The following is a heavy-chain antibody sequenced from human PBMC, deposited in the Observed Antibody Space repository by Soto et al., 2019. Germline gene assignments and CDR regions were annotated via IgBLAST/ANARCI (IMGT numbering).Heavy chain of an antibody. V-gene: IGHV4-34*01. Sequence: SETLSLTCAVYGGSFSGYYWSWIRQPPGKGLEWIGEINHSGSTNYNPSRKSRVTISVDTSKNQFSLELSSVTAADTAVYYCARRYCSSTSCYWWFDPWGQVTLVTVSS. CDR1: GGSFSGYY. CDR3: ARRYCSSTSCYWWFDP. CDR2: INHSGST. D-gene: IGHD2-2*01. J-gene: IGHJ5*02.